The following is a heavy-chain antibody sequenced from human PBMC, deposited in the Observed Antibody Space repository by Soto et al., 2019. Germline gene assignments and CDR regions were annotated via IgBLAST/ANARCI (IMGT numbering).Heavy chain of an antibody. J-gene: IGHJ3*02. Sequence: SETLSLTCTVSGGSISSGGYYWSWIRQHPGKGLEWIGYIYYSGSTYYNPSLKSRVTISVDTSKNQFSLRLSSVTAADTAVYYCARDRPSRGGPLDIWGQGTMVTGSS. CDR3: ARDRPSRGGPLDI. D-gene: IGHD2-15*01. CDR1: GGSISSGGYY. CDR2: IYYSGST. V-gene: IGHV4-31*03.